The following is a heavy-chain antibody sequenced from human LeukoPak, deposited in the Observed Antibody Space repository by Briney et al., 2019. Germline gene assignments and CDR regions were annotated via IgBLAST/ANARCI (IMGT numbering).Heavy chain of an antibody. D-gene: IGHD1-26*01. J-gene: IGHJ6*02. V-gene: IGHV3-15*01. CDR3: TTERNWELLRPYGMNI. CDR1: GFTFSSYW. CDR2: VRTKIDGETT. Sequence: GGSLRLSCAASGFTFSSYWMHWVRQAPGKGLEWVGRVRTKIDGETTDYAAPVKGRFTISRDDSKTTLYLQMNSLRTEDSAVYYCTTERNWELLRPYGMNIWGQGTTVTVSS.